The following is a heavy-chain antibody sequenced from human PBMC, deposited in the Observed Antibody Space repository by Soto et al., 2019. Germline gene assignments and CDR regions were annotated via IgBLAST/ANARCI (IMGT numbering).Heavy chain of an antibody. V-gene: IGHV3-21*01. J-gene: IGHJ4*02. CDR2: ISSSSSYI. CDR3: ATDTSSNY. D-gene: IGHD6-6*01. Sequence: PGGSLRLSTAASGFTFSSYSINWVRQAPGKGLEWVSSISSSSSYIYYADSVKGRFTISRDNAKNSLYLQMNSLRAEDTAVYYCATDTSSNYWGQGTLVTVSS. CDR1: GFTFSSYS.